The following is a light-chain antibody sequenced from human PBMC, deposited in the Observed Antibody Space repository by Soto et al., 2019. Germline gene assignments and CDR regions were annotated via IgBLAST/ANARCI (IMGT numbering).Light chain of an antibody. CDR3: QQYDGYSRT. CDR2: KAS. J-gene: IGKJ1*01. CDR1: QSISGW. Sequence: DVQMTQSPSTLSASVGDRVTITYRASQSISGWLAWYQQRPGKDPKLMIYKASTLETGVPSRFSGSGSGTEFNLTINKLQTDDFATYECQQYDGYSRTFGQGTKVDIK. V-gene: IGKV1-5*03.